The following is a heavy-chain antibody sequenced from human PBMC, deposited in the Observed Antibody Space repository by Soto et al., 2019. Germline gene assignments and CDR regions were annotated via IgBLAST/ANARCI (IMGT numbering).Heavy chain of an antibody. J-gene: IGHJ4*02. Sequence: KPGGSLRLSCAASGFSFRDFYISWIRQAPGKGLEWVSFISGTGETIYYAESVKGRFTISRDNAQNSLDLQMNSLRDEDTAIYYCASQLQRSRRKYYFDFWGQGTLLTVSS. CDR3: ASQLQRSRRKYYFDF. V-gene: IGHV3-11*01. D-gene: IGHD1-1*01. CDR1: GFSFRDFY. CDR2: ISGTGETI.